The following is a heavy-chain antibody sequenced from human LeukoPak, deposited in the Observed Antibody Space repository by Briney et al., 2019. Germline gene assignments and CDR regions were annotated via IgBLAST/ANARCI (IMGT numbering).Heavy chain of an antibody. V-gene: IGHV3-48*04. D-gene: IGHD3-22*01. J-gene: IGHJ4*02. CDR1: GFTFSNYW. Sequence: PGGSLRLSCAASGFTFSNYWMSWVRQAPGKGLEWVSYISSSGSTIYYADSVKGRFTISRDNAKNSLYLQMNSLRAEDTAVYYCARAYDGSGYTFDYWGQGTLVTVSS. CDR2: ISSSGSTI. CDR3: ARAYDGSGYTFDY.